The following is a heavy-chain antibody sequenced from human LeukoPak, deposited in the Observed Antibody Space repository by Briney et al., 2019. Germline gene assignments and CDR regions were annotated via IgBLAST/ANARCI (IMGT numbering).Heavy chain of an antibody. D-gene: IGHD6-13*01. J-gene: IGHJ6*02. Sequence: SQTLSLTCAISGDSVSSNSAAWNWIRQSPSRGLEWLGRTYYRSKWYNDYAVSVKSRITINPDTSKKQFSLQLNSVTPEDTAVYYCARGVPVGHSDRYSRGYYGMDVWGQGTTVTVSS. CDR2: TYYRSKWYN. V-gene: IGHV6-1*01. CDR3: ARGVPVGHSDRYSRGYYGMDV. CDR1: GDSVSSNSAA.